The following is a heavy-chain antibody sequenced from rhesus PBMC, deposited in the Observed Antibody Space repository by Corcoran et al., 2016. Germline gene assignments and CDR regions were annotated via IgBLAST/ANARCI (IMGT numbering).Heavy chain of an antibody. Sequence: QLQLQASGPGLVKPSGTLSLTCAVSGGSISSTYWSWIRQPPGKALAWRGRISGSGGSTDYNPSLKSRVTIATDTSKNQFSLKLSSVTAADTAVYYCAREADSGSYYYEDYFDYWGQGVLVTVSS. CDR2: ISGSGGST. D-gene: IGHD3-16*01. CDR3: AREADSGSYYYEDYFDY. J-gene: IGHJ4*01. V-gene: IGHV4-173*01. CDR1: GGSISSTY.